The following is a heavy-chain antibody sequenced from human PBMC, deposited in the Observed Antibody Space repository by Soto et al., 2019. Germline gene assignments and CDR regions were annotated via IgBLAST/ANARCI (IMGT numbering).Heavy chain of an antibody. CDR1: GFTFSSYG. CDR3: AKDFGGYESYYYYYGMDV. D-gene: IGHD5-12*01. Sequence: QVQLVESGGGVVQPGRSLRLSCAASGFTFSSYGMHWVPQAPGKGLEWVAVISYDGSNKYYADSVKGRFTISRDNSKNTLYLQMNSLRAEDTAVYYCAKDFGGYESYYYYYGMDVWGQGTTVTVSS. V-gene: IGHV3-30*18. CDR2: ISYDGSNK. J-gene: IGHJ6*02.